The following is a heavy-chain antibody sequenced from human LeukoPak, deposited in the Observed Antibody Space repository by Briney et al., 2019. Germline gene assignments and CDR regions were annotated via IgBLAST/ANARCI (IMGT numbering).Heavy chain of an antibody. Sequence: GGSLRLSCAASGFTFSSSVMSCVRQAPGKGLEWVSGISNSGSITYYADSVKGRFTISRDNSKNMLYLQMNSLRAEDTAVYYCAKGSFWGQGTLVTVSS. V-gene: IGHV3-23*01. CDR2: ISNSGSIT. J-gene: IGHJ4*02. CDR3: AKGSF. CDR1: GFTFSSSV.